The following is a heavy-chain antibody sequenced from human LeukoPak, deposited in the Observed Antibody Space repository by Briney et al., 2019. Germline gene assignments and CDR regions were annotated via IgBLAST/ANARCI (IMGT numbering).Heavy chain of an antibody. V-gene: IGHV4-39*07. Sequence: SETLSLTCTVSGGSISSVSHCCAWIRQSPGKGLEVIGTIYETGTTYYNPSLNSRVTISVDTSKNQFSLKLSSVTAADTAVYYCARDGSIVGATNWFDPWGQGTLVTVSS. CDR3: ARDGSIVGATNWFDP. J-gene: IGHJ5*02. CDR2: IYETGTT. CDR1: GGSISSVSHC. D-gene: IGHD1-26*01.